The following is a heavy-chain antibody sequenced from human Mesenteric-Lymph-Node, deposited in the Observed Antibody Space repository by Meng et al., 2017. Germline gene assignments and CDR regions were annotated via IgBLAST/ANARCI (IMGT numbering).Heavy chain of an antibody. J-gene: IGHJ4*02. D-gene: IGHD4-17*01. V-gene: IGHV4-4*02. CDR3: ARDGSHYGDYHFDH. CDR2: IHHSGST. CDR1: GGSIRINKW. Sequence: VQLQESGPGLVKPSGTLSLSCTVSGGSIRINKWWSWVRQPPGKGLEWIGEIHHSGSTSYKPSLRSRVTTSVDKSKNQFSLKLTSVTAADTAIYYCARDGSHYGDYHFDHWGQGTLVTVSS.